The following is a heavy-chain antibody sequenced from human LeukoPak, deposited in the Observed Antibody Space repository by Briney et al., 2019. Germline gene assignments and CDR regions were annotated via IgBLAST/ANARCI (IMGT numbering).Heavy chain of an antibody. J-gene: IGHJ4*02. CDR3: ARSDYGDYVVPRYYFDY. Sequence: ASVKVSCKASGYTLTGYYMHWVRQAPGQGLEWMGWINPNSGGTNYAQKFQGRVTMTRDTSISTAYMELSRLRSDDTAVYYCARSDYGDYVVPRYYFDYWGQGTLVTVSS. D-gene: IGHD4-17*01. V-gene: IGHV1-2*02. CDR1: GYTLTGYY. CDR2: INPNSGGT.